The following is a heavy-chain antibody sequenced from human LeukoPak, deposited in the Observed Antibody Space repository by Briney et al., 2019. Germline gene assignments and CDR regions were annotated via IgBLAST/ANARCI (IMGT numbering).Heavy chain of an antibody. V-gene: IGHV1-46*01. Sequence: ASVKVSCKASGYTFTNYYMHWVRQAPGQGLEWMVIINPSGGSTSYAQKFQGRVTMTSDTSISTAYMELSRLRSDETAVYYCARDGPAAIHYYYMDVWGKGTTVTVSS. J-gene: IGHJ6*03. CDR2: INPSGGST. CDR1: GYTFTNYY. D-gene: IGHD2-2*01. CDR3: ARDGPAAIHYYYMDV.